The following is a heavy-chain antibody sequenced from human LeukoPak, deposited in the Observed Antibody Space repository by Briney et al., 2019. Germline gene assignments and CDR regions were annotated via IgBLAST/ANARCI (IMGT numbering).Heavy chain of an antibody. J-gene: IGHJ3*02. CDR3: ARDGSPDAFDI. V-gene: IGHV4-59*01. Sequence: PSETLSLTCTVSGGSISTYCWSWIRQPPGKGLEWIGYIYYSGSTNYNPSLKSRVTISVDTSKNQFSLKLSSVTAADTAVYYCARDGSPDAFDIWGQGTMVTVSS. CDR1: GGSISTYC. D-gene: IGHD1-26*01. CDR2: IYYSGST.